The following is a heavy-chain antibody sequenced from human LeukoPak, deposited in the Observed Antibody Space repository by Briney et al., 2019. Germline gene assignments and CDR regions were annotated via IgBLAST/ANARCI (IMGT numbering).Heavy chain of an antibody. V-gene: IGHV3-30*04. J-gene: IGHJ4*02. CDR2: ISYDGSNK. Sequence: GRSLRLSCAASGFTFSSCAMHWVRQAPGKGLEWVAVISYDGSNKYYADSVKGRFTISRDNSKNTLYLQMNSLRAEDTAVYYCAKGGKWDVTPFDYWGQGTLVTVSS. CDR1: GFTFSSCA. D-gene: IGHD1-26*01. CDR3: AKGGKWDVTPFDY.